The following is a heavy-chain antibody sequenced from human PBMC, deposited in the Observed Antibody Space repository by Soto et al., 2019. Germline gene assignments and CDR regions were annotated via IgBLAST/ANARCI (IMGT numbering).Heavy chain of an antibody. CDR2: IYYSGST. CDR1: GGSISSSSYY. CDR3: ARLAVDTAMALYYYYGMDV. D-gene: IGHD5-18*01. V-gene: IGHV4-61*01. Sequence: SETLSLTCTVSGGSISSSSYYWSWIRQPPGKGLEWIGYIYYSGSTNYNPSLKSRVTISVDTSKNQFSLKLSSVTAADTAVYYCARLAVDTAMALYYYYGMDVWGQGTTVTVSS. J-gene: IGHJ6*02.